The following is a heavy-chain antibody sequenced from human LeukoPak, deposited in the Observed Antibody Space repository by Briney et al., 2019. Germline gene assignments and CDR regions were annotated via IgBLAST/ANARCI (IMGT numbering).Heavy chain of an antibody. CDR1: GGSISSYY. V-gene: IGHV4-59*04. CDR2: IYYSGST. D-gene: IGHD3-10*01. CDR3: AARGEYSGSGTR. J-gene: IGHJ4*02. Sequence: SETLSLTCTVSGGSISSYYWSWIRQPPGKGLEWIGYIYYSGSTYYNPSLKSRVTISVDTSKNQFSLKMTSVTVADTAIYYCAARGEYSGSGTRWGQGALVTVSS.